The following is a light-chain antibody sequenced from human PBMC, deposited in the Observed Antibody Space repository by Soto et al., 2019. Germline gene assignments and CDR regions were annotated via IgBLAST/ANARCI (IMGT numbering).Light chain of an antibody. CDR1: QSVNIW. V-gene: IGKV1-5*01. Sequence: DIQMTQSPSILSASVGDRVTITCRASQSVNIWLAWYRQKPGKAPNLLIYDASTLQSGVPSRFSGSGAGTDFTLTNSSPQPDDVTTSYCQQYDSFPRTFGQGTRV. CDR2: DAS. CDR3: QQYDSFPRT. J-gene: IGKJ1*01.